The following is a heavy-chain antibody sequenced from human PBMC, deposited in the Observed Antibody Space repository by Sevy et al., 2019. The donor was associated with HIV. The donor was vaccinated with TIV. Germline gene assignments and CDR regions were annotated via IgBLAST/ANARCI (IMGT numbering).Heavy chain of an antibody. CDR3: AKDIGATGIAVVAN. Sequence: GGSLRLSCAASGFTFSSYWMHWVRQAPGKGLVWVSRINRDGSSTSYADSVKGRFTISRDNAKNALFLQMNSLRAEDTALYYCAKDIGATGIAVVANWGQGIQVTVSS. D-gene: IGHD6-19*01. V-gene: IGHV3-74*01. CDR2: INRDGSST. CDR1: GFTFSSYW. J-gene: IGHJ4*02.